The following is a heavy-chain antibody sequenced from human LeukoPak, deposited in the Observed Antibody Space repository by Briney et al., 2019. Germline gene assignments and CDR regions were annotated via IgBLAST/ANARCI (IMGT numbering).Heavy chain of an antibody. Sequence: GGSLRLSCAASGFMFNMYAMSWVRQAPGKGLEWVSSITGRGDFTFYADSVKGRFTISRDNFNNILYLQMSSLRAEDTAIYYCAKDRPNYYGSEGHYYRCDGDYWGQGTLVTVSS. J-gene: IGHJ4*02. CDR2: ITGRGDFT. D-gene: IGHD3-10*01. V-gene: IGHV3-23*01. CDR3: AKDRPNYYGSEGHYYRCDGDY. CDR1: GFMFNMYA.